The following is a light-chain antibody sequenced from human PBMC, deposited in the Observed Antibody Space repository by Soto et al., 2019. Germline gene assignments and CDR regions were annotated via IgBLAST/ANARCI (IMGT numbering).Light chain of an antibody. CDR3: QQYGSSRWT. V-gene: IGKV3-20*01. CDR2: GAS. Sequence: EIVLTQSPGTLSLSPGERVTLSCRASQSVSSNSLAWYQQKPGQAPRLLIYGASNRATGIPDRFSGSGSGTDFSLTISRLEPEDFAVYYCQQYGSSRWTFGQGTKVEIK. J-gene: IGKJ1*01. CDR1: QSVSSNS.